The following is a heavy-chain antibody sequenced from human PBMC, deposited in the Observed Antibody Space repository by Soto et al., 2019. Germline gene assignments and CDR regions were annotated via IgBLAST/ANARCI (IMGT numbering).Heavy chain of an antibody. Sequence: PSETLSLTCSVSGGSINTKSYYWTWIRQFPGERLEWIGYIYYNGSAEYNPSLKSRLTISMDTSKNQFSLELSSVTSADTAVYFCAREASDFRAWYRTYAFDICGQGTVVTV. CDR2: IYYNGSA. J-gene: IGHJ3*02. CDR1: GGSINTKSYY. V-gene: IGHV4-61*01. CDR3: AREASDFRAWYRTYAFDI. D-gene: IGHD6-13*01.